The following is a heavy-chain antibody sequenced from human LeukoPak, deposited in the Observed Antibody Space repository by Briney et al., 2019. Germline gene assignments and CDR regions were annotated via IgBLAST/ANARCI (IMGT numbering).Heavy chain of an antibody. J-gene: IGHJ4*02. V-gene: IGHV1-3*01. CDR2: INAGNGNT. CDR3: ARGRITMIVAYYFYY. CDR1: GYTFTSYA. Sequence: ASVKVSCKASGYTFTSYAMHWVRQAPGQRLEWMGWINAGNGNTKYSQKFQGRVTITRDTSASTAYMELSSLRSEDTAVYYCARGRITMIVAYYFYYWGQRTLVTVSS. D-gene: IGHD3-22*01.